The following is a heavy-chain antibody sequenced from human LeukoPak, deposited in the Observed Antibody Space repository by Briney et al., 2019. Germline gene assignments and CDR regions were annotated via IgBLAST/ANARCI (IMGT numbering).Heavy chain of an antibody. CDR1: GFTFSSNW. D-gene: IGHD3-10*01. CDR3: AGGSGSYPEY. V-gene: IGHV3-74*01. J-gene: IGHJ4*02. CDR2: IKSDGSIT. Sequence: GGSLRLSCAASGFTFSSNWMHWVRQAPGKGLVWASRIKSDGSITNYADSVKGRFTISRDNAKNTLYLQMNSLRAEDTAVYYCAGGSGSYPEYWGQGTLVTLSS.